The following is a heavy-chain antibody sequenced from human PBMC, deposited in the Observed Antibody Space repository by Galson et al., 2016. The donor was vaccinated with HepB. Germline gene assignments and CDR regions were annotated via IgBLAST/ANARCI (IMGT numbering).Heavy chain of an antibody. CDR2: ISSSSSFI. Sequence: SLRLSCAASGFTFSSYSINWVRQAPGKGLEWVSSISSSSSFIFYADSVKGRFTISRDNAKNSLYLQMNSLRAEDTAVYYCARRRENWGAVITHFDYWGQGTLVTVSS. J-gene: IGHJ4*02. V-gene: IGHV3-21*01. CDR1: GFTFSSYS. CDR3: ARRRENWGAVITHFDY. D-gene: IGHD4-23*01.